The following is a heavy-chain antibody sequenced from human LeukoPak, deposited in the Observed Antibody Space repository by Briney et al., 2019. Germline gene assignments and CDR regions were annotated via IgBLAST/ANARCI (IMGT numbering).Heavy chain of an antibody. CDR1: GGSISNFY. D-gene: IGHD6-19*01. J-gene: IGHJ4*02. CDR3: ASDPGGYSSDWYGGC. V-gene: IGHV4-4*07. Sequence: SETLSLTCTVSGGSISNFYWSWIRQPAGKGLEWLGRIYAGGSTNYNPSLKSRVTMSVDTSKNQFSLKLSSVTAADTAVYYCASDPGGYSSDWYGGCWGQGTLVTVSS. CDR2: IYAGGST.